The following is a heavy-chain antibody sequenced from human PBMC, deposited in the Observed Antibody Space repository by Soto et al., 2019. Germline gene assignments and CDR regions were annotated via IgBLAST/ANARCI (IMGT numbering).Heavy chain of an antibody. D-gene: IGHD2-15*01. CDR3: ARDSFGSGTLYSGIDV. V-gene: IGHV1-18*01. CDR2: ISGYNGNT. CDR1: GYTFTNFA. Sequence: ASVKVSCKASGYTFTNFAINWVRQAPGQGLEWMGRISGYNGNTKCAQKFQDRVTMTTDTSTTTAYMELRSLRSYDTAVYYCARDSFGSGTLYSGIDVWGQGTTVTVSS. J-gene: IGHJ6*01.